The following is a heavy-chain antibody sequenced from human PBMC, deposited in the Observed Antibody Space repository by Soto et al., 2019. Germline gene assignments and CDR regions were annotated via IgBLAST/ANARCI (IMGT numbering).Heavy chain of an antibody. V-gene: IGHV3-33*01. CDR3: SSVLGGNGWHGGTLDL. J-gene: IGHJ3*01. CDR1: GFTFSRYG. CDR2: IWYDGSNN. Sequence: QMQLVEAGGGVVQPGRSLRLSCAASGFTFSRYGMHWVRQAPGKGLEWLAVIWYDGSNNYYADSVKDRFIIFRDNSNNMVYRQMSSLRAEDTAVYYCSSVLGGNGWHGGTLDLWGQGTMVTVSS. D-gene: IGHD6-19*01.